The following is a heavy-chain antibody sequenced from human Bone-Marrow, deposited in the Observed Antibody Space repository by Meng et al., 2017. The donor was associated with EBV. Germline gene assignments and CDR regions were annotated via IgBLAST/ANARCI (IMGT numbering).Heavy chain of an antibody. J-gene: IGHJ5*02. D-gene: IGHD6-19*01. Sequence: QGQRGQSGAEVKKPGPSVKVSCKASGDIFTNLAFTWVRQVPGKGLEWMGGFLPILGAANYAQKFQGRLTITADKSTTTAFMELRSLRVDDTAVYFCARDGIAVPGGSNWFDPWGQGTLVTVSS. CDR1: GDIFTNLA. CDR3: ARDGIAVPGGSNWFDP. V-gene: IGHV1-69*06. CDR2: FLPILGAA.